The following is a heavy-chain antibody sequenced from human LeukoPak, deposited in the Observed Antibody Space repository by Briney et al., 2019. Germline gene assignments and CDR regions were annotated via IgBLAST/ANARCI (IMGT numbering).Heavy chain of an antibody. CDR2: INPSGGST. D-gene: IGHD2-15*01. CDR3: ARVGGYCNGGSCYFDY. CDR1: GYTFTSYY. J-gene: IGHJ4*02. Sequence: ASVKVSCKASGYTFTSYYMHWVRQAPGQGLEWMGIINPSGGSTSYAQKFQGRVAMTRDTSTSTVYMELSSLRSEDTAVYYCARVGGYCNGGSCYFDYWGQGTLVTVSS. V-gene: IGHV1-46*01.